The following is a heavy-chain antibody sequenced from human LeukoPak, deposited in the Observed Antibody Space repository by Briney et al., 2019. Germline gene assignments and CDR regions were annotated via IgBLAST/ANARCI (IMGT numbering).Heavy chain of an antibody. V-gene: IGHV4-39*01. D-gene: IGHD3-16*01. Sequence: SETLSLTCTVSGGSIRSSYYYWGWIRQPPGKGLEWIGSIYDSGSTYYNPSLKSRVTISVDTSKNQFSLKLSSVTAADTAVYYCARHYVWGNNPYYPFDHWGQGALVTFSS. J-gene: IGHJ4*02. CDR1: GGSIRSSYYY. CDR2: IYDSGST. CDR3: ARHYVWGNNPYYPFDH.